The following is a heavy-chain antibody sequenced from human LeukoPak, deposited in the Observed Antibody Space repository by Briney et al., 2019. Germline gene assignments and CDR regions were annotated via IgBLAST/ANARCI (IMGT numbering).Heavy chain of an antibody. CDR3: ARGRDYVWGSYRPTDAFDI. D-gene: IGHD3-16*02. V-gene: IGHV3-53*01. CDR2: IYSGGST. J-gene: IGHJ3*02. Sequence: GGSPRLSCAASGFTFSSYWMSWVRQAPGKGLEWVSVIYSGGSTYYADSVKGRFTISRDNSKNTLYLQMNSLRAEDTAVYYCARGRDYVWGSYRPTDAFDIWGQGTMVTVSS. CDR1: GFTFSSYW.